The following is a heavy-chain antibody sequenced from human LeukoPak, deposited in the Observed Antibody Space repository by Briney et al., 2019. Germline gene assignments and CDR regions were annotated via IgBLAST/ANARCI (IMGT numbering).Heavy chain of an antibody. Sequence: PSETLSLTCAVYGESFNGYYWTWIRQPPGKGLEWIGEINHSGSTNYNPSLKSRVTISIDTSRNQFSLKLSSLTAADTAVYYCARGRPSGFVGYWGQGTLVTVSS. V-gene: IGHV4-34*01. CDR1: GESFNGYY. J-gene: IGHJ4*02. CDR3: ARGRPSGFVGY. CDR2: INHSGST. D-gene: IGHD3-22*01.